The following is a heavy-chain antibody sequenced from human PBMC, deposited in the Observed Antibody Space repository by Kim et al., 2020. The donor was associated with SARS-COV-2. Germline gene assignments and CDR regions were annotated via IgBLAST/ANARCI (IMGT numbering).Heavy chain of an antibody. CDR3: LFLDDAGILSRDY. Sequence: GGALRLFCTASAITLSDYAVHWVRQASGRGPEWVGHVKNRSAVYTTTYAAAVKDRFRISRDESTSTGHHHMDSLKTEETALDMCLFLDDAGILSRDYWG. V-gene: IGHV3-73*01. J-gene: IGHJ4*01. D-gene: IGHD3-10*01. CDR1: AITLSDYA. CDR2: VKNRSAVYTT.